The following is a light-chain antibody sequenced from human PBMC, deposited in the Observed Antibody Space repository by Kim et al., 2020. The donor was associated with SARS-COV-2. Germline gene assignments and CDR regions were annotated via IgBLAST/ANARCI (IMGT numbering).Light chain of an antibody. CDR2: LGS. V-gene: IGKV2-28*01. CDR3: MQALQTPIT. CDR1: QSLLHSNGYNY. J-gene: IGKJ5*01. Sequence: PAPISCRSSQSLLHSNGYNYWDWYLQKPGQSPQLLIYLGSNRASGVPDRFSGSGSGTDFTLKISRVEAEDVGVYYCMQALQTPITFGQGTRLEIK.